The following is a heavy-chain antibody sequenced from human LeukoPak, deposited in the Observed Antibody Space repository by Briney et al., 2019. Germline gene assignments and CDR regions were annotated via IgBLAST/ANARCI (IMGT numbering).Heavy chain of an antibody. Sequence: SETLSLTCAVYGGSFSGYYWSWIRQPPGKGLEWIGEINHSGSTNYNPSLKSRVTISVDTSKNQFSLKLSSVTAADTAVYYCARVYFWVPSGVVAAKIPWFDPWGQGTLVTVSS. CDR1: GGSFSGYY. V-gene: IGHV4-34*01. CDR3: ARVYFWVPSGVVAAKIPWFDP. D-gene: IGHD2-15*01. J-gene: IGHJ5*02. CDR2: INHSGST.